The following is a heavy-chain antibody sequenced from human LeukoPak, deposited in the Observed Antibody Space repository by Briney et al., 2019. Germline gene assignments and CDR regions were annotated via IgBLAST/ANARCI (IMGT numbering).Heavy chain of an antibody. CDR1: GFTLSDYY. V-gene: IGHV3-11*01. J-gene: IGHJ4*02. D-gene: IGHD3/OR15-3a*01. CDR3: ARRRDFIDY. CDR2: SSSGSTI. Sequence: PGGSLRLSCAASGFTLSDYYMSWIRQAPGKGLEWVSYSSSGSTIYYADSVKGRFAISRDNAKNSLYLQMNSLRAEDTAVYHCARRRDFIDYWGQGTLVTVSS.